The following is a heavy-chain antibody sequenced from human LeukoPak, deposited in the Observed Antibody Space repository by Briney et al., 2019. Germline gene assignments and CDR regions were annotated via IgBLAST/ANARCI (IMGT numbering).Heavy chain of an antibody. Sequence: GGSLRLSCATSGFTFSSYWMHWVRQVPGKGLVWVSRVNGDGTSTSYADSVQGRFTISRDNAKKTLYLYMNSLRGDDPAIYFCVRSCSSGSCYGYKDYWGQGTLVAVSS. CDR3: VRSCSSGSCYGYKDY. D-gene: IGHD2-2*01. J-gene: IGHJ4*02. CDR2: VNGDGTST. V-gene: IGHV3-74*01. CDR1: GFTFSSYW.